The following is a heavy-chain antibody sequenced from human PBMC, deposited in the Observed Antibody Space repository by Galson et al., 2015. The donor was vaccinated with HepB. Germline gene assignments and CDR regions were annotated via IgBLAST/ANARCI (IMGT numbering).Heavy chain of an antibody. V-gene: IGHV3-30*04. J-gene: IGHJ4*02. CDR2: ISYDGSYE. Sequence: SLRLSCAASGFTFSNYAMHWVRQAPGKGLEWVAVISYDGSYEYHADSVKGRFTTSRDTSKNTLYLQMSSLRADDTAVYYCVRDGIVLMVYDKLQYWGQGTLVTVSS. D-gene: IGHD2-8*01. CDR1: GFTFSNYA. CDR3: VRDGIVLMVYDKLQY.